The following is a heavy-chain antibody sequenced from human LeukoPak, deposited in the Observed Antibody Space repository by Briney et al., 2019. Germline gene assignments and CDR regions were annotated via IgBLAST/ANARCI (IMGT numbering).Heavy chain of an antibody. Sequence: ASVKVSCKASGYTFTSYDINWVRQATGQGREWMGWINPNSGNTGYAQKFQGRVTMTRNTSISTAYMELSSLRSEDTAVYYCARGSQFDFWSGYYGRINWFDPWGQGTLVTVSS. J-gene: IGHJ5*02. CDR1: GYTFTSYD. CDR3: ARGSQFDFWSGYYGRINWFDP. D-gene: IGHD3-3*01. V-gene: IGHV1-8*01. CDR2: INPNSGNT.